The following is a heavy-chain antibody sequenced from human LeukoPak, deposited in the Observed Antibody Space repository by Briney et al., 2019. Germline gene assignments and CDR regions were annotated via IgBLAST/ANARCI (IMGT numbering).Heavy chain of an antibody. CDR3: ARDKVMGDPDAFDI. CDR1: GFFFSSYS. CDR2: ISSSSSST. J-gene: IGHJ3*02. Sequence: PGGSLRLPCAASGFFFSSYSLNWVRQAPGKGLEWVSSISSSSSSTYYADSVKGRFTISGDDAKNSLYLQMNSLRAEDTAVYYCARDKVMGDPDAFDIWGQGTMVTVSS. D-gene: IGHD3-16*01. V-gene: IGHV3-21*01.